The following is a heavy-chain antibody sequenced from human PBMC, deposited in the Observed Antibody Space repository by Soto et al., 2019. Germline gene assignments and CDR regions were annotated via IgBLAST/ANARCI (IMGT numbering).Heavy chain of an antibody. Sequence: QVQLVESGGGVVQPGRSLRLSCAASGFTFSSYGMHWVRQAPGKGLEWVAVISFDGSNKYYVDSVKGRFTISRDNSRDPLYLQMNSLRAEDTGVYYCAKDRGLRYFDWLPPFDPWGQGTLVSVSS. J-gene: IGHJ5*02. D-gene: IGHD3-9*01. CDR1: GFTFSSYG. CDR3: AKDRGLRYFDWLPPFDP. V-gene: IGHV3-30*18. CDR2: ISFDGSNK.